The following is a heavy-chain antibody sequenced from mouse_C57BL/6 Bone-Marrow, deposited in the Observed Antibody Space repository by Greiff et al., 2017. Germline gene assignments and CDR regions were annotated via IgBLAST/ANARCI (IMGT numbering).Heavy chain of an antibody. CDR1: GFSFNTYA. CDR2: IRSKSNNYAT. CDR3: VREGWFPFAY. Sequence: EVKLVESGGGLVQPKGSLKLSCAASGFSFNTYAMNWVRQAPGTGLEWVARIRSKSNNYATYYADSVKDRFTISRDDSESMLYLQMNNLKTEDTAMYYCVREGWFPFAYWGQGTLVTVSA. V-gene: IGHV10-1*01. J-gene: IGHJ3*01. D-gene: IGHD1-1*02.